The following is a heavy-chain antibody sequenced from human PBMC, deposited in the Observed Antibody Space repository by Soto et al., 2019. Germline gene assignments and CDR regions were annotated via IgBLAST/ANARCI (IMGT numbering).Heavy chain of an antibody. CDR1: GGSISSYY. Sequence: QVQLQESGPGLVKPSETLSLTCTVSGGSISSYYWSWIRQPPGKGLEWIASIHYSGSTKYNPSLKSLVTVSVDTSKNQFSLKLSSVTAADTAVYYCAGSTGWYWFDPWGQGTLVTVSS. J-gene: IGHJ5*02. D-gene: IGHD6-19*01. CDR2: IHYSGST. CDR3: AGSTGWYWFDP. V-gene: IGHV4-59*08.